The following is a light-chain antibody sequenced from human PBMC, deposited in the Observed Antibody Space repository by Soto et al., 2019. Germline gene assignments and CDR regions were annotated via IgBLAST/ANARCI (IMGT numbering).Light chain of an antibody. CDR3: QNYDSAPLT. CDR2: GAS. V-gene: IGKV3-20*01. J-gene: IGKJ4*01. CDR1: QSVNSRY. Sequence: VVLTQSPGTLSLSPGERAILSCRASQSVNSRYLAWYQQKHGQAPRLLISGASTRATGVPDRFSGSGSGTAFNLIISRLEAEDFAVYYCQNYDSAPLTFGGGTKVEI.